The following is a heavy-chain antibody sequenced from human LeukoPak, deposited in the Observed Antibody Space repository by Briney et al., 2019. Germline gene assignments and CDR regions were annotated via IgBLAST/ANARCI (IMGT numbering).Heavy chain of an antibody. V-gene: IGHV4-59*01. CDR1: GGSISSFY. J-gene: IGHJ5*02. CDR2: IYYSGST. CDR3: ARGGNNYGNNWFDP. D-gene: IGHD5-18*01. Sequence: SETLSLTCTVSGGSISSFYWSWIRQPPGKGLEWIGYIYYSGSTNYNPSLKSRVTISVDTSKNRFSLKLSSVTAADTAVYYCARGGNNYGNNWFDPWGQGTLVTVSS.